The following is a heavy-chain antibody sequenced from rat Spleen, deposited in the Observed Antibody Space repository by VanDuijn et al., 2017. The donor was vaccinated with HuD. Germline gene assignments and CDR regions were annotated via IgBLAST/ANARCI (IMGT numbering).Heavy chain of an antibody. CDR3: ARHGIGTTPFDY. CDR1: GFTFSNYG. CDR2: IRYDGNNT. Sequence: EVQLVESGGGLVQPGRSLKLSCAASGFTFSNYGMAWVRQAPTKGLEWVATIRYDGNNTYYGDSVKGRFTISRDNAKSTLYLQMDSLRSEDTATYYCARHGIGTTPFDYWGQGVMVTVSS. V-gene: IGHV5-29*01. J-gene: IGHJ2*01. D-gene: IGHD1-5*01.